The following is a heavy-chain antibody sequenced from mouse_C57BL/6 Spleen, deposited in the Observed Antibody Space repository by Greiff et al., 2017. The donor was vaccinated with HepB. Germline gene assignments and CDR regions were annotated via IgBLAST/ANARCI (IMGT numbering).Heavy chain of an antibody. CDR3: ARGEWGAYYAMDY. V-gene: IGHV1-82*01. Sequence: QVQLKESGPELVKPGASVKISCKASGYAFSSSWMNWVKQRPGKGLEWIGRIYPGDGDTNYNGKFKGKATLTADKSSSTAYMQLSSLTSEDSAVYFCARGEWGAYYAMDYWGQGTSVTVSS. CDR1: GYAFSSSW. CDR2: IYPGDGDT. J-gene: IGHJ4*01.